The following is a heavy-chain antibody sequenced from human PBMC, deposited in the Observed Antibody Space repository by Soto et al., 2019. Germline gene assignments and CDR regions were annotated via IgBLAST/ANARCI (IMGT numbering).Heavy chain of an antibody. CDR3: ARGAPTLLFDFWSGLYGQSAGVFDY. Sequence: TGGSLRLSCAASGFTFSSYWMSWVRQAPGKGLKKVTNIKQDGSEKYYVDSVKGRFTISRDNAKNSLYLQMNSLRSDDTAVYYCARGAPTLLFDFWSGLYGQSAGVFDYWGQGTLVTVSS. J-gene: IGHJ4*02. CDR1: GFTFSSYW. V-gene: IGHV3-7*05. CDR2: IKQDGSEK. D-gene: IGHD3-3*01.